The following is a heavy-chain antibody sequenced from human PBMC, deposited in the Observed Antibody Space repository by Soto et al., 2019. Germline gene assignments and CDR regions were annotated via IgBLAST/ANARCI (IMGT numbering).Heavy chain of an antibody. D-gene: IGHD3-10*01. CDR3: AKVGNSGD. CDR2: ISYDGSNK. V-gene: IGHV3-30*18. CDR1: GFTFSSYG. Sequence: QVQLVESGGGVVQPGRSLRLSCAASGFTFSSYGMHWVRQAPGKGLEWVAVISYDGSNKYYADSVKGRFTISRDNSKNTLYLQMKSLRAEDTAVYYCAKVGNSGDWGQGTLVTVSS. J-gene: IGHJ4*02.